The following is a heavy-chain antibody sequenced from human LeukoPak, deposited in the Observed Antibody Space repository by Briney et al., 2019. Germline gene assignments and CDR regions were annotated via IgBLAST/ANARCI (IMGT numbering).Heavy chain of an antibody. CDR3: ATGFSSSGPH. D-gene: IGHD6-6*01. Sequence: GASVNVSCKVSVYTLTELSMHWVRQAPGKGLEWMGGFDPEDGETIYAQKSQGRVTMTEDTSTDTAYMELSSLRSEDTAVYYCATGFSSSGPHWGQGTLVTVSS. CDR1: VYTLTELS. J-gene: IGHJ4*02. V-gene: IGHV1-24*01. CDR2: FDPEDGET.